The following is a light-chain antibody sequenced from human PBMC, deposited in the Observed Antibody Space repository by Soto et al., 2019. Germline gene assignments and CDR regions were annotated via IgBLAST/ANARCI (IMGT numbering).Light chain of an antibody. J-gene: IGKJ1*01. CDR2: AAS. Sequence: DIQMTQSPSAMSASVGDKVTITCRASQVISNYLVWFQQKPGKVPKRLIYAASSLQSGVQSRFSGSGSGTEFTLTISSLEPEDFAVYYCKQRSNWPRTFGQGTKVDIK. V-gene: IGKV1-17*03. CDR1: QVISNY. CDR3: KQRSNWPRT.